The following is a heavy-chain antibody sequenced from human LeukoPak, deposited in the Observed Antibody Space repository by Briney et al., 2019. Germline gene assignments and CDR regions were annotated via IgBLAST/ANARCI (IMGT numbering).Heavy chain of an antibody. CDR2: INPNSGGT. V-gene: IGHV1-2*02. CDR3: AIRSTSFDAFDI. Sequence: GASVEVSCKASGYTFTGYYMHWVRQAPGQGLEWMGWINPNSGGTNYAQKFQGRVTMTRDTSISTAYMELSRLRSDDTAVYYCAIRSTSFDAFDIWGQGTMVTVSS. CDR1: GYTFTGYY. J-gene: IGHJ3*02. D-gene: IGHD2-2*01.